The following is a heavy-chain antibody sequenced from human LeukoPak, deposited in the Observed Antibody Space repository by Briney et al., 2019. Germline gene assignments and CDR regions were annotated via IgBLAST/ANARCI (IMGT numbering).Heavy chain of an antibody. V-gene: IGHV4-31*03. CDR2: IYYSGST. D-gene: IGHD1-26*01. Sequence: IPSQTLSLTCTVSGGSISSGGYYWSWIRQHPGKGLEWIGYIYYSGSTNYNPSLKSRVTISVDTSKNQFSLKLSSVTAADTAVYYCARVYGIVGATVWFDPWGQGTLVTVSS. CDR1: GGSISSGGYY. J-gene: IGHJ5*02. CDR3: ARVYGIVGATVWFDP.